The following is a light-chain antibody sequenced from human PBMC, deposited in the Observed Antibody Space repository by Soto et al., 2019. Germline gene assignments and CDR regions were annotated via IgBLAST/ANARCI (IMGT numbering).Light chain of an antibody. J-gene: IGKJ4*01. CDR1: QTISSTF. V-gene: IGKV3-20*01. CDR2: GAS. CDR3: QQYASSLALT. Sequence: EIVMTQSPATLSVSPGERATLSCRASQTISSTFLAWYQQKPGQAPRLLIYGASSRATGIPDRFSGRGSGTDFTLTISRLEPEDFAVYYCQQYASSLALTFGGGTKVDIK.